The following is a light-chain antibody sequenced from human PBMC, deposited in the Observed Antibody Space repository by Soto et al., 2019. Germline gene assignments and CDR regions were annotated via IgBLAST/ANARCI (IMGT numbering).Light chain of an antibody. CDR3: SSYASSSTLV. Sequence: QSVLTQPASVSGSPGQSITISCTGTSSDVGGYDYVSWYQQHPGKVPKLMIYDVSSRPSGVSNRFSGSKSGNTASLTISGLQAEDEADYYCSSYASSSTLVFGGGTKLIVL. CDR1: SSDVGGYDY. V-gene: IGLV2-14*01. J-gene: IGLJ2*01. CDR2: DVS.